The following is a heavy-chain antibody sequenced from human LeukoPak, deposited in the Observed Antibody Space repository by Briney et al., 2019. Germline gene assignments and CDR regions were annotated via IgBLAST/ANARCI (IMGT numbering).Heavy chain of an antibody. Sequence: GGSLRLSCAASGFTFSSYWMSWVRQAPGKGQEWVAIIKQDGSEKYYVDSVKGRFTISRDNSKNTLYLQMNSLRADDTAVYYCAKSGLNRFDFWGQGTLVTVSS. D-gene: IGHD2-15*01. J-gene: IGHJ4*02. CDR2: IKQDGSEK. CDR3: AKSGLNRFDF. CDR1: GFTFSSYW. V-gene: IGHV3-7*03.